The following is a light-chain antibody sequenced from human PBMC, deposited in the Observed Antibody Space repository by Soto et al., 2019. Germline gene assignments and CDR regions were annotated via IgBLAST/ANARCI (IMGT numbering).Light chain of an antibody. V-gene: IGKV3-15*01. CDR1: QSVGSN. CDR2: AAS. CDR3: QQYNNWS. Sequence: EIVMTPSPATLSVSPGERVTLSCRARQSVGSNLAWYQQKPGQAPRLLISAASTRATGIPARFSGSGSGTEFTLTISSLQSEDFAVYYCQQYNNWSFGQGARLEIK. J-gene: IGKJ5*01.